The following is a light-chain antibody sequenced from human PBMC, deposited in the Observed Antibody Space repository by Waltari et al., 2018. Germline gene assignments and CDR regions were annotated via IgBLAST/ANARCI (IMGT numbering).Light chain of an antibody. CDR3: QQSYSTWYT. CDR2: AAS. J-gene: IGKJ2*01. V-gene: IGKV1-39*01. Sequence: DIQMTQSPSSLSASVGDRVTITCRAGQSISSYLNWYQQKPGKAPKLLLYAASSLQSGVPSRFSGSGSGTDFTLTISSLQPEDFATYYCQQSYSTWYTFGQGTKLEIK. CDR1: QSISSY.